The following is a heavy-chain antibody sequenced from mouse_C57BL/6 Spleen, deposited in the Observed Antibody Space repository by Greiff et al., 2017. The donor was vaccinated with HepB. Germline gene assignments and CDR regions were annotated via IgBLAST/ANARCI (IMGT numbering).Heavy chain of an antibody. D-gene: IGHD1-1*01. Sequence: QVQLQQPGAELVKPGASVKLSCKASGYTFTSYWMHWVKQRPGRGLEWIGRIDPNSGGTKYNEKFKSKATLTVDKPSITAYMQLSSLTSEDSAVYYCARSGTTGCYFDVWGTGTTVTVSS. V-gene: IGHV1-72*01. CDR2: IDPNSGGT. J-gene: IGHJ1*03. CDR3: ARSGTTGCYFDV. CDR1: GYTFTSYW.